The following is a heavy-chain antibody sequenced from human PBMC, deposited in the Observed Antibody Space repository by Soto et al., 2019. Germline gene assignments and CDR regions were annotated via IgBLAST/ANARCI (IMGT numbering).Heavy chain of an antibody. CDR2: VYYTGS. CDR3: AKYRRTDAEGYRLDF. Sequence: ASEKLCLTWSVAGGSIRSGGDYWSWTRQHPGKGLEWIGFVYYTGSTITKYNPSLQSRVAMSVDSSKNQFSLKVTSMTAADTAIYYCAKYRRTDAEGYRLDFCGPGTLVTVSS. D-gene: IGHD5-12*01. V-gene: IGHV4-61*08. J-gene: IGHJ4*02. CDR1: GGSIRSGGDY.